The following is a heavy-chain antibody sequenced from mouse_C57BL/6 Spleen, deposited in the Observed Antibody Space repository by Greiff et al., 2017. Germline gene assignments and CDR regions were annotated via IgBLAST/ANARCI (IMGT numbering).Heavy chain of an antibody. CDR3: ARKGGSSHWYFDV. D-gene: IGHD1-1*01. Sequence: EVQLQQSGPELVKPGASVKISCKASGYTFTDYYMNWVKQSHGKSLEWIGDINPNNGGTSYNQKFKGKATLTVDKSSSTAYMELRRLTSEDSAVYYCARKGGSSHWYFDVWGTGTTVTVSS. CDR2: INPNNGGT. V-gene: IGHV1-26*01. J-gene: IGHJ1*03. CDR1: GYTFTDYY.